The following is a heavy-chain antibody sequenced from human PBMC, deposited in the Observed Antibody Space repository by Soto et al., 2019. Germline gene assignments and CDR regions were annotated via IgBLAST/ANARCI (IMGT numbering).Heavy chain of an antibody. CDR3: ARGTTVVTSSFDY. Sequence: SCAASGFTFSSYSMSWVRQAPGKGLEWVSSISSSSSYIYYADSVKGRFTISRDNAKNSLYLQMNSQRVEDTAVYYCARGTTVVTSSFDYWGQGALVTVSS. CDR1: GFTFSSYS. V-gene: IGHV3-21*01. J-gene: IGHJ4*02. CDR2: ISSSSSYI. D-gene: IGHD4-17*01.